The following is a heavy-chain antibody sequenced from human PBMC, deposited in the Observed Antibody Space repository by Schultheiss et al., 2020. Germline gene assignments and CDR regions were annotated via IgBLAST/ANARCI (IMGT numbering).Heavy chain of an antibody. V-gene: IGHV2-5*02. Sequence: SGPTLVKPTQTLTLTCTFSGFSLNTRGVGVGWICQPPGKDLEWLALIYWDDDKHYSPSLKSRVTITKDTSKNQVVLTMTDMDPVDTATYYCALSTTVTSYDWFDPWVQGTLVTVTS. CDR3: ALSTTVTSYDWFDP. CDR2: IYWDDDK. CDR1: GFSLNTRGVG. D-gene: IGHD4-17*01. J-gene: IGHJ5*02.